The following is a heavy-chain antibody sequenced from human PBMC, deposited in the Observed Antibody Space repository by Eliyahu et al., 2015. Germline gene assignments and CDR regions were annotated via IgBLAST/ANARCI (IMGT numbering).Heavy chain of an antibody. D-gene: IGHD2/OR15-2a*01. CDR3: ARRSFLRGRTHYDAFDI. V-gene: IGHV4-39*01. CDR2: ST. Sequence: STYYNPSLKSRVTISVDTSKNQFSLKLSSVTAADTAVYYCARRSFLRGRTHYDAFDIWGQGTMVTVSS. J-gene: IGHJ3*02.